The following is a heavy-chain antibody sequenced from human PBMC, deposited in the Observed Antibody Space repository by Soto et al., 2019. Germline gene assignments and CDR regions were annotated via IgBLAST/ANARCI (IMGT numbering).Heavy chain of an antibody. J-gene: IGHJ4*02. Sequence: SETLSLTCAVYGGSFSGYYWSWIRQPPGKGLEWIGEINHSGSTNYNPSLKSRVTISVDTSKNQFSLKLSSVTAADTAVYYCARLPGRGSPYSRNDYWGQGTLVTVSS. D-gene: IGHD6-13*01. V-gene: IGHV4-34*01. CDR1: GGSFSGYY. CDR3: ARLPGRGSPYSRNDY. CDR2: INHSGST.